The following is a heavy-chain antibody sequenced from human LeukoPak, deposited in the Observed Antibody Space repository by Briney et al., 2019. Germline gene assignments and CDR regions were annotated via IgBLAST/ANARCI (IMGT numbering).Heavy chain of an antibody. CDR2: IYYSGST. D-gene: IGHD3-9*01. CDR1: GGSISSYY. CDR3: ARAYYDILTGFLSFDP. Sequence: SEALSLTCTVSGGSISSYYWSWIRQPPGEGLEWIGYIYYSGSTSYNPSLKSRVTISVDTSKNQFSLKLSSVTAADTAVYYCARAYYDILTGFLSFDPWGQGTLVTVSS. J-gene: IGHJ5*02. V-gene: IGHV4-59*01.